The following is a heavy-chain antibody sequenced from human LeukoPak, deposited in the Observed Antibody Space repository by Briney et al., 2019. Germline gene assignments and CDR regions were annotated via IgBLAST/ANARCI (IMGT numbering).Heavy chain of an antibody. V-gene: IGHV3-48*03. CDR3: ARGGAAAVEFDY. CDR1: GFTFSSYE. Sequence: GGSLRLSCAASGFTFSSYEMNWVRQAPGKGLEWVSYISSSGSTIYYADSVKGRFTISRDNAKNSLYLQMNSLRAGDTAVYYCARGGAAAVEFDYWGQGTLVTVSS. D-gene: IGHD6-13*01. CDR2: ISSSGSTI. J-gene: IGHJ4*02.